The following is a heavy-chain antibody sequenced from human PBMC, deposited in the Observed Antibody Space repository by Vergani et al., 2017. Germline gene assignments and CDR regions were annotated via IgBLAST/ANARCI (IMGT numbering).Heavy chain of an antibody. D-gene: IGHD2-8*01. J-gene: IGHJ6*03. CDR1: GGSISSSNW. CDR3: ARDRGGCTNGVCLYYYYYMDV. V-gene: IGHV4-4*02. Sequence: QVQLQESGPGLVKPSGTLSLTCAVSGGSISSSNWWSWVRQPPGKGLEWIGEIYHSGSTNYNPSLKSRVTISVDKSKNQFSLKLSSVTAADTAVYYCARDRGGCTNGVCLYYYYYMDVWGKGTTVTVSS. CDR2: IYHSGST.